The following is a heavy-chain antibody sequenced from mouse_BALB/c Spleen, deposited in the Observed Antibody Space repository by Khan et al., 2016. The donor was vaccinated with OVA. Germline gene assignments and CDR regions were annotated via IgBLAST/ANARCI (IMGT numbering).Heavy chain of an antibody. CDR3: GLYYDGRAWFAY. Sequence: QVQLKESGPGLVAPSQSLSITCTVSGFSLTSYGVGWVRQPPGKGLEWLGVIWGDGSTNYHSALISRLSISKDNYKSQVFLKLKSLQTDDTATYCCGLYYDGRAWFAYWGQGTLVTVSA. J-gene: IGHJ3*01. V-gene: IGHV2-3*01. CDR2: IWGDGST. D-gene: IGHD1-1*01. CDR1: GFSLTSYG.